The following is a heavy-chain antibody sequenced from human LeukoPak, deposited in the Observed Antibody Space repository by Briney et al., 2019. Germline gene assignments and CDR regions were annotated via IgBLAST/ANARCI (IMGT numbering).Heavy chain of an antibody. CDR1: GGSISGYY. Sequence: PSETLSLTCTVSGGSISGYYWSWVRQPAGKGLEWIGRMYTSGSTNYNASLKSRVTMSLDTSKNQLSLKLRSVTAADTAVYYCARADFWSGYRFDYWGQGTLVTVSS. J-gene: IGHJ4*02. D-gene: IGHD3-3*01. CDR2: MYTSGST. V-gene: IGHV4-4*07. CDR3: ARADFWSGYRFDY.